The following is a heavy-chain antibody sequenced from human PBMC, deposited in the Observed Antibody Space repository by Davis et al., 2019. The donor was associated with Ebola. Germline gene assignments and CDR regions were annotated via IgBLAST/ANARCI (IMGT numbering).Heavy chain of an antibody. V-gene: IGHV4-34*01. CDR3: ARDPGIQLWLHYFDY. J-gene: IGHJ4*02. D-gene: IGHD5-18*01. CDR2: INHSGST. Sequence: SETLSLTCAVYGGSFSGYYWSWIRQPPGKGLEWIGEINHSGSTNYNPSLKSRVTISVDTSKNQFSLKLSSVTAADTAVYYCARDPGIQLWLHYFDYWGQGTLVTVSS. CDR1: GGSFSGYY.